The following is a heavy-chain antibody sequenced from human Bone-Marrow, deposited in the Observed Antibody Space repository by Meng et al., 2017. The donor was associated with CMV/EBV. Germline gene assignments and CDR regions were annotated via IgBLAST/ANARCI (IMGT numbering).Heavy chain of an antibody. V-gene: IGHV3-20*04. CDR2: INWNDDSA. CDR3: ARVQWLPMSQNYFRYFGLDV. Sequence: GESLKISCVASGFRFDDYGMTWVRQAPGKGLEWVSGINWNDDSATYADSVRGRFIISRDNVRKSLYLQMNNLRTGDTAVYYCARVQWLPMSQNYFRYFGLDVWGQGTTVTGSS. CDR1: GFRFDDYG. J-gene: IGHJ6*01. D-gene: IGHD5-12*01.